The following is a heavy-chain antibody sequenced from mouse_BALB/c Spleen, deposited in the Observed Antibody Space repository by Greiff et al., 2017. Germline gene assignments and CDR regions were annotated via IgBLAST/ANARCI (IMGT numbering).Heavy chain of an antibody. D-gene: IGHD1-1*01. CDR2: INPYNDGT. CDR3: ARGRDYYGSSDYAMDY. J-gene: IGHJ4*01. Sequence: EVQRVESGPELVKPGASVKMSCKASGYTFTSYVMHWVKQKPGQGLEWIGYINPYNDGTKYNEKFKGKATLTSDKSSSTAYMELSSLTSEDSAVYYCARGRDYYGSSDYAMDYWGQGTSVTVSS. V-gene: IGHV1-14*01. CDR1: GYTFTSYV.